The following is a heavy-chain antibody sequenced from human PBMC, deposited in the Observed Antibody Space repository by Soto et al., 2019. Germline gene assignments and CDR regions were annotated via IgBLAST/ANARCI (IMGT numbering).Heavy chain of an antibody. J-gene: IGHJ5*02. CDR3: ATRITVFGLLIPPFDP. Sequence: QVHLQQWGAGLLKPSETLSLTCAVYGGSVNGYYWNWIRQPPGKGLEWIGEINHTGGTHYNPSLKSRVTMSVDTSKNQFSLRLSSVTAPDTAIYYYATRITVFGLLIPPFDPWGQGTQVTVPS. CDR2: INHTGGT. CDR1: GGSVNGYY. D-gene: IGHD3-3*01. V-gene: IGHV4-34*02.